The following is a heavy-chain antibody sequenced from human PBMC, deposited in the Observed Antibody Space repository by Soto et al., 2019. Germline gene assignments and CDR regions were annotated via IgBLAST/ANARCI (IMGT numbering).Heavy chain of an antibody. CDR3: AAEVGFGPLFDY. V-gene: IGHV4-31*03. CDR1: GDSISSGGYY. CDR2: IYYSGST. D-gene: IGHD3-3*01. Sequence: QVQLQESGPGLVKPSQTLSLTCTVSGDSISSGGYYWSWIRQHPGKGLEWIGHIYYSGSTYYNPSLKSRVTISVDTSKNQFSLKLSSVTAADTAVYYCAAEVGFGPLFDYWGQGTLVTVSS. J-gene: IGHJ4*02.